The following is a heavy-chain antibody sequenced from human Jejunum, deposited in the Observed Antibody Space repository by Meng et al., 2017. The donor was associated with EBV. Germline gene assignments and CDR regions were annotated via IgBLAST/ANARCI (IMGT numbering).Heavy chain of an antibody. V-gene: IGHV1-18*04. D-gene: IGHD3-10*01. Sequence: QLTLVQAGTGGKKSGASVKVSCKSSGYTFTMYGISWVRQAPGQGLEWMGWISASNGDTNYAQKFQGRFTMYTETSTNTAYIELGRLRSDDTAVYYCARYGSGSSALDPWGQGTLVTVSS. CDR2: ISASNGDT. CDR3: ARYGSGSSALDP. CDR1: GYTFTMYG. J-gene: IGHJ5*02.